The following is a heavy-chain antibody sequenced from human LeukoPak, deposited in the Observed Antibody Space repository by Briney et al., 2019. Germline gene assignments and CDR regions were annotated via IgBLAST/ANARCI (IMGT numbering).Heavy chain of an antibody. J-gene: IGHJ6*02. D-gene: IGHD2-2*01. CDR2: IWYDGSNK. CDR3: ARGTVVVPAAIRTRYYYYGMDV. CDR1: GFTFSSYG. Sequence: GRSLRLSCAASGFTFSSYGMHWVRQAPGKGLEWVAVIWYDGSNKYYADSVKGRFTISRDNSKNTLYLQMNSLRAEDTAVYYCARGTVVVPAAIRTRYYYYGMDVWGQGTTVTVSS. V-gene: IGHV3-33*01.